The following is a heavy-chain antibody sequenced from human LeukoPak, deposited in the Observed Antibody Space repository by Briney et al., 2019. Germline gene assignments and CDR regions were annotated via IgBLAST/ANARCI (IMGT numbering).Heavy chain of an antibody. CDR3: ARQYYDSSGLAYFQH. V-gene: IGHV5-51*01. D-gene: IGHD3-22*01. CDR2: IYPGDSDT. J-gene: IGHJ1*01. Sequence: GESLKISCKGSGYSFTSYWIGWVRQMPGKGLEWMGIIYPGDSDTRYSPSFQGQVTISADKSISTAYLQWSSLKASDTAMYYCARQYYDSSGLAYFQHWGQGTLVTVSS. CDR1: GYSFTSYW.